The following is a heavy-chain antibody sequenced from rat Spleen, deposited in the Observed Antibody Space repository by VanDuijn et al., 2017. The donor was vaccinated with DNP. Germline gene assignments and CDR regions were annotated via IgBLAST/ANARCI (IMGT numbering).Heavy chain of an antibody. Sequence: EVKLVESGGGLVQPGRSLKLSCAASGFNFNDYWLGWVRQAPGKGLEWIGVINMDSSTISYTPSLRNKFTIYRDNAQTTLYLQKSELRSEDTAVYYCARVQLGYYAMDAWGQGTSVTVSS. CDR2: INMDSSTI. CDR1: GFNFNDYW. J-gene: IGHJ4*01. D-gene: IGHD5-1*01. V-gene: IGHV4-2*01. CDR3: ARVQLGYYAMDA.